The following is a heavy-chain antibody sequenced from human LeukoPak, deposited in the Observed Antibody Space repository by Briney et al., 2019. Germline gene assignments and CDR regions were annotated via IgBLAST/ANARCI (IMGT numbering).Heavy chain of an antibody. V-gene: IGHV4-59*01. CDR2: IHNSGTN. D-gene: IGHD3-10*01. Sequence: SETLSLTCAVSGVSIGNYYWSWIRQPPGKGLEYIAYIHNSGTNSYSPSLRSRATISLDTSKNQFSLKLTSVTAADTAVYYRARLVRGPWRFDPWGQGTLVTVSS. CDR1: GVSIGNYY. J-gene: IGHJ5*02. CDR3: ARLVRGPWRFDP.